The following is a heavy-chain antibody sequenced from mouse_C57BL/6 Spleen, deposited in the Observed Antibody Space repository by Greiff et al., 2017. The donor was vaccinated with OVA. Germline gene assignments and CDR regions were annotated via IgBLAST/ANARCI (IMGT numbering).Heavy chain of an antibody. Sequence: VKLQQSGPELVKPGASVKISCKASGYAFSSSWMNWVKQRPGTGLEWIGRIYPGDGDTNYNGKFKGKATLTADKSSSTAYMQLSSLTSEDSAVYFCARYDYERYFDVWGTGTTVTVSS. V-gene: IGHV1-82*01. CDR3: ARYDYERYFDV. J-gene: IGHJ1*03. CDR1: GYAFSSSW. CDR2: IYPGDGDT. D-gene: IGHD2-4*01.